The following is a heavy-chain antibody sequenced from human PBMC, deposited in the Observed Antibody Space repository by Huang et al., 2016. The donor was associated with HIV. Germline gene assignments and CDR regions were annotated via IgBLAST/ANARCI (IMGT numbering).Heavy chain of an antibody. Sequence: HLQLQESGPGLVKPSETLSPPCTVSAGSISNSTYYWGWIRQPPGKGLEWIGSVYWSGGTYYNPSLKSRLTISVDTAKNQFSLKLRSVTAADTAVYYCARHSYSGYDWGYWGQGTLVTVSS. CDR1: AGSISNSTYY. J-gene: IGHJ4*02. CDR3: ARHSYSGYDWGY. CDR2: VYWSGGT. V-gene: IGHV4-39*01. D-gene: IGHD5-12*01.